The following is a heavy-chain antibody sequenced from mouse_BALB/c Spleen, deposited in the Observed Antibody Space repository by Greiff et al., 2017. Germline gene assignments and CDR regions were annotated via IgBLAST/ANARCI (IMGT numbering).Heavy chain of an antibody. V-gene: IGHV4-1*02. J-gene: IGHJ4*01. CDR3: ARNCDPYAMDY. D-gene: IGHD4-1*01. Sequence: EVKLLESGRGLVQPGGSLKLSCAASAFDFSRYWMSWVRQAPGKGLEWIGEINPDSSTINYTPSLKDKFIISRDNAKNTLYLQMSKVRSEDTALYYCARNCDPYAMDYWGQGTSVTVSS. CDR2: INPDSSTI. CDR1: AFDFSRYW.